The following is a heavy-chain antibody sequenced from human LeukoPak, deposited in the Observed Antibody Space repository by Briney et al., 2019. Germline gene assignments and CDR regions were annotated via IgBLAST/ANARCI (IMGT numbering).Heavy chain of an antibody. V-gene: IGHV3-23*01. CDR1: GFTFSSYA. D-gene: IGHD3-10*01. CDR2: ISGSGGST. CDR3: AKDRYGSGYGYYFDY. Sequence: EGSLRLSCAASGFTFSSYAMSWVRQAPGKGLEWVSGISGSGGSTYYADSVKGRFTISRDNSKNTLYLQMNSLRAEDTAVYYCAKDRYGSGYGYYFDYWGQGTLVTVSS. J-gene: IGHJ4*02.